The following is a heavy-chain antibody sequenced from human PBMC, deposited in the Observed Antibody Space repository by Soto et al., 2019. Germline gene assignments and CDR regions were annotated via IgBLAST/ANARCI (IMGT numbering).Heavy chain of an antibody. CDR3: ARLLNDIVVVPAAIFYYYAMDV. D-gene: IGHD2-2*01. CDR2: VSGDGGRT. CDR1: RFTFSSYG. Sequence: GGSLRLSCAASRFTFSSYGLSWVRQAPGKGLEWVSTVSGDGGRTYYADSVKGRFTISRDNSKNTLYLQMNSLRAGDTAVYYCARLLNDIVVVPAAIFYYYAMDVWGPGTPVTVSS. V-gene: IGHV3-23*01. J-gene: IGHJ6*02.